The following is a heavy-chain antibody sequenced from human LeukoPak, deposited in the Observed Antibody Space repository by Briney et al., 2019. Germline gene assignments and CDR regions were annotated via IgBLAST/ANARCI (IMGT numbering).Heavy chain of an antibody. D-gene: IGHD4-11*01. CDR3: ARGYSNYGYAFDI. Sequence: GGSLRLSCAASAFTFSRYSMNWVRQAPGKGLEWVSSISGSSSYIYYADSVKGRFTISRDNAKNSLYLQMNSLRAEDTAVYYCARGYSNYGYAFDIWGQGTMVTVSS. CDR2: ISGSSSYI. J-gene: IGHJ3*02. CDR1: AFTFSRYS. V-gene: IGHV3-21*01.